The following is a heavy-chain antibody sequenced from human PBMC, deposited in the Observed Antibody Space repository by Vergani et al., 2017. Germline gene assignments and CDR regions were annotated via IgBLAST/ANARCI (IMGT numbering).Heavy chain of an antibody. Sequence: QVQLQESGPGLVKPLQTLSLTCTVSRGSITSHNYYCSWIRQPAGKGLEWIGRIHTSGSTNYNPSLKSRVTMSEDTSKNQFSLNLTSVTAADTAVYFCARGSCLGGSCYKPLLDYWGQGILVTVSS. CDR2: IHTSGST. D-gene: IGHD2-15*01. CDR1: RGSITSHNYY. V-gene: IGHV4-61*02. CDR3: ARGSCLGGSCYKPLLDY. J-gene: IGHJ4*02.